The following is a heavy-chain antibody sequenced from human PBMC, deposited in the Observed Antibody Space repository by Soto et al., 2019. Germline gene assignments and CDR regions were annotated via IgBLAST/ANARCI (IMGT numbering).Heavy chain of an antibody. V-gene: IGHV1-69*06. CDR1: GGTFSSYA. CDR2: IIPIFGTA. CDR3: ARVYWGGRRYFDWLLDY. J-gene: IGHJ4*02. Sequence: QVQLVQSGAEVKKPGSSVKVSCKASGGTFSSYAISWVRQAPGQGLEWMGGIIPIFGTANYAQKFQGRVTITADKSTSTAYMELSSLRSEDTAVYYCARVYWGGRRYFDWLLDYWGQGTLVTVSS. D-gene: IGHD3-9*01.